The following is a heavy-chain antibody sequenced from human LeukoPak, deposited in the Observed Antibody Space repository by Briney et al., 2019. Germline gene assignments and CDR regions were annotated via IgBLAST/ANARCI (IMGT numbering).Heavy chain of an antibody. CDR3: ARAGSGYSYGTPVAVWFDP. V-gene: IGHV4-4*02. CDR1: GGSISSSNW. J-gene: IGHJ5*02. Sequence: PSETLSLTCAVSGGSISSSNWWSWVRQPPGKGLEWIGEIHHSGSTNYNPSLKSRVTISVDKSKNQFSLKLSSVTAADTAVYYCARAGSGYSYGTPVAVWFDPWGQGTLVTVSS. CDR2: IHHSGST. D-gene: IGHD5-18*01.